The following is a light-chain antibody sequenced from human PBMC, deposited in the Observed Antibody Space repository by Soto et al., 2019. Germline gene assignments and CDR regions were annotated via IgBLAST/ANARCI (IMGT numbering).Light chain of an antibody. Sequence: QSVLTQPASVSGSTGQSITISCTGTSSDVGSYNLVSWYQQHPGKAPKLMICEVSKRPSGVSNRFSGSKSGNTASLTISGLQAEDEADYYCCSYAGSSTVFGTGTKVTVL. CDR1: SSDVGSYNL. CDR2: EVS. CDR3: CSYAGSSTV. J-gene: IGLJ1*01. V-gene: IGLV2-23*02.